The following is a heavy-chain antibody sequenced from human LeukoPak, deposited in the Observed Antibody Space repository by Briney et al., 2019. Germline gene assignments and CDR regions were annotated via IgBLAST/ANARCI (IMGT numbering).Heavy chain of an antibody. J-gene: IGHJ4*02. V-gene: IGHV3-30*02. D-gene: IGHD3-10*01. CDR1: GFTFSSYG. CDR3: ATPLGLWFGELLSTLDY. CDR2: IRYDGSNK. Sequence: GGSLRLSCAASGFTFSSYGMHWVRLAPGKGLEWVAFIRYDGSNKYYADSVKGRFTISRDNSKNTLYLQMNSLRAEDTAVYYCATPLGLWFGELLSTLDYWGQGTLVTVSS.